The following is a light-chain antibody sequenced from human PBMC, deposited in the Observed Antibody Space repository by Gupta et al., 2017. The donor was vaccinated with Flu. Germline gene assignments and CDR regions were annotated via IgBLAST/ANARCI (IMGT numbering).Light chain of an antibody. Sequence: QSALTQPASVSGSPGQSITISCTGTNSDIGAYNYVAWYQQHPGQAPKLIIFEVDNRPSGVSNRISGSRSGKTASLTISGLQAEDEAHYYCSSYSGSSTLFGGGTKLTVL. CDR3: SSYSGSSTL. V-gene: IGLV2-14*01. CDR1: NSDIGAYNY. J-gene: IGLJ2*01. CDR2: EVD.